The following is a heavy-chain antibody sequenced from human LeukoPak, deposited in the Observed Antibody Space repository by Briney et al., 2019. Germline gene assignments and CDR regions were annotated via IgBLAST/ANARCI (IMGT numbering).Heavy chain of an antibody. CDR1: GFTFSNYG. V-gene: IGHV3-33*06. CDR3: AKEATPHIGAYYAN. D-gene: IGHD4/OR15-4a*01. Sequence: PGRALRLSCAAPGFTFSNYGMRWVREAPGKGLGWVVIICSNGRSQYYADSVKGRFTISRDNSKETLFLQMNSLRAEDTAVYYCAKEATPHIGAYYANWGQGTLVTVSS. CDR2: ICSNGRSQ. J-gene: IGHJ4*02.